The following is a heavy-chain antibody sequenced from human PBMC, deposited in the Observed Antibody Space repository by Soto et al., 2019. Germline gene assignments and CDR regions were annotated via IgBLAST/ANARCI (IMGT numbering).Heavy chain of an antibody. CDR1: GFNFSNAW. CDR3: ATPPTTSVTEGDY. CDR2: IKSNTDSGTA. Sequence: EVQLVESGGGLVKPGGSLRLSCGASGFNFSNAWMNWVRQAPGRGLEWVGRIKSNTDSGTAIYAAPVKGRFTISRDDSENTLYLEMNGLKTEDTAVYYCATPPTTSVTEGDYWGQGTLVTVSS. D-gene: IGHD4-17*01. V-gene: IGHV3-15*07. J-gene: IGHJ4*02.